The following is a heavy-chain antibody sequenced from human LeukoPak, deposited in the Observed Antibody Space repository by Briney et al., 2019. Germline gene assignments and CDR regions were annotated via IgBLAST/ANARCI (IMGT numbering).Heavy chain of an antibody. D-gene: IGHD1-26*01. CDR1: GFTLSTYA. CDR2: TSSSDAGT. Sequence: GGSLRLSCAASGFTLSTYAMSWVRQTPGKGLEWVAATSSSDAGTYHADSVRGRFTISRDNSKNTLYLQMNSLRAEDTAVYYCTKNIREPGNYYYYMDVWGKGTTVTVSS. J-gene: IGHJ6*03. V-gene: IGHV3-23*01. CDR3: TKNIREPGNYYYYMDV.